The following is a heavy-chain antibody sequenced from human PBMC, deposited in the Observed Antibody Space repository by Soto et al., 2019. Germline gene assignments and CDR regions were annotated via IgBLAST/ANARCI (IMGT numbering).Heavy chain of an antibody. Sequence: ASVKVSCKASGYTFTSYYMHWVRQAPGQGLEWMGIINPSGGSTSYAQKFQGRVTMTRDTSTSTVYMELSSLRSEDTAVYYCVREINTMVRGVITYYYGMDVWGQGTTVTVSS. CDR2: INPSGGST. CDR3: VREINTMVRGVITYYYGMDV. V-gene: IGHV1-46*01. CDR1: GYTFTSYY. D-gene: IGHD3-10*01. J-gene: IGHJ6*02.